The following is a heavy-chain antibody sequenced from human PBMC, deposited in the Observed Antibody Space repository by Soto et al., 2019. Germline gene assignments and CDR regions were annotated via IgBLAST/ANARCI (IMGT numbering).Heavy chain of an antibody. CDR3: AKDYGWTTGPGTGYFDS. CDR1: GFTFSRHA. D-gene: IGHD6-13*01. CDR2: ISFDGGIK. J-gene: IGHJ4*02. Sequence: QVQLVESGGGVVQPGGSLRLSCAAAGFTFSRHAMYWVRQAPSKGLECVSVISFDGGIKYYADAVKGRFAISRDTPKTTLYLQMNSLRVEDTAVYFCAKDYGWTTGPGTGYFDSWGQGTLFTVSS. V-gene: IGHV3-30*18.